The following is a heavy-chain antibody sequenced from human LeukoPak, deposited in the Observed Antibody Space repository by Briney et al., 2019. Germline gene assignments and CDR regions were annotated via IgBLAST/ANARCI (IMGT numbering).Heavy chain of an antibody. CDR2: MYHSGTA. CDR1: GYSISSGYY. CDR3: ARYYGSGSFDQ. V-gene: IGHV4-38-2*02. Sequence: SETLSLTCTVSGYSISSGYYWGWIRQSPGKGPEWIGNMYHSGTAHYNPSLKSRVTISIDTSKNQFSLRLSSVTAADTAVYYCARYYGSGSFDQWGQGTLVTVSS. J-gene: IGHJ4*02. D-gene: IGHD3-10*01.